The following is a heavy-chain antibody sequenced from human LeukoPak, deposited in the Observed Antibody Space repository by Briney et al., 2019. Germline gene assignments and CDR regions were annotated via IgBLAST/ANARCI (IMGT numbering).Heavy chain of an antibody. CDR2: IKQDGSEK. D-gene: IGHD2-2*01. Sequence: HPGGSLRLSCAASGFTLSRYWMSWVRQAPGKGLEWVANIKQDGSEKYYVDSVKGRFTISRDNAKDFLYLQMNSLRAEDTAVYYCARGPMGYCSSSSCHFDYWGQGTLVTVSS. CDR1: GFTLSRYW. J-gene: IGHJ4*02. CDR3: ARGPMGYCSSSSCHFDY. V-gene: IGHV3-7*01.